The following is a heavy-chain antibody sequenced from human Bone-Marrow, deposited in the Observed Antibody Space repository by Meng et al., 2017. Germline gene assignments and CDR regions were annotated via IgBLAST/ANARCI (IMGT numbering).Heavy chain of an antibody. Sequence: QVQRQQGGAGLLKPSEPLSRTCAVYGGSFSGYYWSWIRQPPGKGLEWIGEINHSGSTNYNPSLKSRVTISVDTSKNQFSLKLSSVTAADTAVYYCARTRGYSYGYYGYWGQGTLVTVSS. V-gene: IGHV4-34*01. CDR3: ARTRGYSYGYYGY. CDR1: GGSFSGYY. D-gene: IGHD5-18*01. J-gene: IGHJ4*02. CDR2: INHSGST.